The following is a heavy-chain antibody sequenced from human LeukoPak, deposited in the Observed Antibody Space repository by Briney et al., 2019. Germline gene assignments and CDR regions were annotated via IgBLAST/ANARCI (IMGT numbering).Heavy chain of an antibody. CDR3: ARRPSYDFWSGYLTYYFDY. Sequence: SESPCVTPAVPGYSISSVKYWGWIRQLPGRGLGGIGSIYHSGSTYYKPSLKSRVTISVDTSKNQFSLKLSSVTAADTAVYYCARRPSYDFWSGYLTYYFDYWGEGTLVTVS. D-gene: IGHD3-3*01. J-gene: IGHJ4*02. CDR2: IYHSGST. CDR1: GYSISSVKY. V-gene: IGHV4-38-2*01.